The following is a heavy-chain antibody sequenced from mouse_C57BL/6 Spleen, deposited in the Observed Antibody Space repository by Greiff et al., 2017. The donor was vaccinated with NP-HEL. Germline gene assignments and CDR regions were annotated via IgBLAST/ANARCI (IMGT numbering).Heavy chain of an antibody. D-gene: IGHD1-1*01. CDR1: GYAFSSSW. V-gene: IGHV1-82*01. J-gene: IGHJ4*01. Sequence: QVQLQQSGPELVKPGASVKISCKASGYAFSSSWMNWVKQRPGKGLEWIGRIYPGDGDTNYNGKFKGKATLTVDKSSRTAYMQLISLTTEDSAVYFCARERTTVVAPYYAMDYWGQGTSVTVSS. CDR3: ARERTTVVAPYYAMDY. CDR2: IYPGDGDT.